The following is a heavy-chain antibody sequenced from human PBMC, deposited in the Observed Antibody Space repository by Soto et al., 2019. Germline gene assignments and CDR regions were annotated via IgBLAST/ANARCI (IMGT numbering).Heavy chain of an antibody. CDR3: ARDHKYSSSSRGFDP. D-gene: IGHD6-6*01. CDR2: INPNSGGT. J-gene: IGHJ5*02. V-gene: IGHV1-2*04. Sequence: ASVKVSCKASGYTFTGYYMHWVRQAPGQGLEWMGWINPNSGGTNYAQKFQGWVTMTRDTSISTAYMELSRLRSDDTAVYYCARDHKYSSSSRGFDPWGQATLGTV. CDR1: GYTFTGYY.